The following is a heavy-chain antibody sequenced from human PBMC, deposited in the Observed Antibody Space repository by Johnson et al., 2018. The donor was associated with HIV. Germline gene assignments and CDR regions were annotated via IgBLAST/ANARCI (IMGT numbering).Heavy chain of an antibody. CDR1: GFTFDDYG. Sequence: VQLVESGGGVVRPGGSLRPSCAASGFTFDDYGMSWVRQAPGKGLEWVSGINWNGGSTGYADSVRGRFTISRDNSKNTLYLQMNSLRAEDTAIYYCARLPSGYNRDAFNIWGQGTMVTVSS. CDR3: ARLPSGYNRDAFNI. CDR2: INWNGGST. J-gene: IGHJ3*02. V-gene: IGHV3-20*04. D-gene: IGHD5-18*01.